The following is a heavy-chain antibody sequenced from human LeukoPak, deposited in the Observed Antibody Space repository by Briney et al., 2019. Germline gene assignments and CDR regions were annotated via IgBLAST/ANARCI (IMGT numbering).Heavy chain of an antibody. J-gene: IGHJ4*02. CDR1: GYTFTSYD. CDR3: ARVTVVRYFDY. D-gene: IGHD4-23*01. Sequence: ASVKVSCKASGYTFTSYDINWVRQATGQGLEWMGWMNPNSGNTGYAQKFQGRVTITRNTSISTAYMELSSLRSEDTAVYYCARVTVVRYFDYWGQGTLVAVSS. CDR2: MNPNSGNT. V-gene: IGHV1-8*03.